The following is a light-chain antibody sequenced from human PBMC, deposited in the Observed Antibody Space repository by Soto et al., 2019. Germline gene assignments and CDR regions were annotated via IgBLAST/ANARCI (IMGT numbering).Light chain of an antibody. CDR2: GAS. CDR3: QQYGSSPIT. J-gene: IGKJ5*01. V-gene: IGKV3-20*01. CDR1: QSVSSY. Sequence: EIVLTQYQATLSLSPGERATLSCRASQSVSSYLAWYQQKPGQAPRLLIYGASSRATGIPDRFSGSGSGTDFTLTISRLEPEDFAVYYCQQYGSSPITFGQGTRLEI.